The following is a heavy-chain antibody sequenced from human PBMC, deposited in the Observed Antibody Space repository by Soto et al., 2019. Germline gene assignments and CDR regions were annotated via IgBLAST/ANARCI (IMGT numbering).Heavy chain of an antibody. CDR2: LSYGGST. V-gene: IGHV4-61*01. D-gene: IGHD6-13*01. J-gene: IGHJ5*01. Sequence: PSETLSLTCAVSGASVSDGSDFWSWIRQPPGKGLEWLGYLSYGGSTRYNPSLKSRVTISSDTSKNQFSLRLFSVTAANTALYYGARATGYSSTWYDSWGQGQLVTVSS. CDR1: GASVSDGSDF. CDR3: ARATGYSSTWYDS.